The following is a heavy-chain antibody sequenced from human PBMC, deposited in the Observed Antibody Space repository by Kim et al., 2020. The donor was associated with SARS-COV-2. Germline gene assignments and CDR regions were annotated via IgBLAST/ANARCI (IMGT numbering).Heavy chain of an antibody. J-gene: IGHJ4*01. V-gene: IGHV3-23*01. CDR1: GFVLSSYA. CDR3: AKNGAGRNLQVVRHFDY. Sequence: GGSLRLSCAASGFVLSSYAMTWVRQAPGKGLEWVSVVSGGAGSTEYADAVKGRFTVSRDNSTNTLYLQMNSLKAEDTAGYYCAKNGAGRNLQVVRHFDY. CDR2: VSGGAGST. D-gene: IGHD2-21*01.